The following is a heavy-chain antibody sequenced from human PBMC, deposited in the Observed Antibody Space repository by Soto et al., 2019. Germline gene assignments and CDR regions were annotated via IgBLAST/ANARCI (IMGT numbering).Heavy chain of an antibody. D-gene: IGHD3-9*01. Sequence: QVQLVQSGAEVKKPGSSVKVSCKASGGTFSSYAISWVRQAPGQGLEWMGGIIPIFGTANYAQKFQGRVTMTAAESTSTAYMELSSLRPEDTAVYDCASSYYDILTGCLYYWFQGTLVTVSS. J-gene: IGHJ4*02. V-gene: IGHV1-69*01. CDR1: GGTFSSYA. CDR3: ASSYYDILTGCLYY. CDR2: IIPIFGTA.